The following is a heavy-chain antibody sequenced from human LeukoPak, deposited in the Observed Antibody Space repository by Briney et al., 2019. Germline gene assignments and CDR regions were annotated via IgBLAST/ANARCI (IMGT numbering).Heavy chain of an antibody. CDR2: ISWNSGSI. V-gene: IGHV3-9*01. J-gene: IGHJ3*02. CDR1: GFTFDDYA. CDR3: AKDRWALIVGATDAFDI. D-gene: IGHD1-26*01. Sequence: GGSLRLSCAASGFTFDDYAMHWVRQATGKGLDLVSGISWNSGSIGYADSVKGRFTISRDNAKNSLYLQMNSLRAEDTALYYCAKDRWALIVGATDAFDIWGQGTMVTVSS.